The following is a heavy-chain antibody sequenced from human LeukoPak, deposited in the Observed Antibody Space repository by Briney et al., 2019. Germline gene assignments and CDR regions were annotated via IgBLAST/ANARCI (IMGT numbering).Heavy chain of an antibody. CDR3: ARNNGMDV. Sequence: GGSLRLSCAASGFSFSHYSMTWVRQVPGRGPEWVANVNRDGSETYYLDSVKGRFTISKDNAKNSLYLQTNSLRAEDTALYHCARNNGMDVWGQGTTVIVSS. V-gene: IGHV3-7*03. CDR2: VNRDGSET. CDR1: GFSFSHYS. J-gene: IGHJ6*02.